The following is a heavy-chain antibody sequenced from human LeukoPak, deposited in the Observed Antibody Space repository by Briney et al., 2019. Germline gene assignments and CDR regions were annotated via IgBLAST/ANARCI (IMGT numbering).Heavy chain of an antibody. Sequence: PGGSLRLSCAASGFTFSNYDMHWVRQATGKGLEWVSGIDTAGDTYYPGSVKGRFTTSRENAKNSLYLQVNSLRAEDTAVYYCTRDGTVVRGLPRRARTFYGMDVWGQGTTVTVSS. J-gene: IGHJ6*02. CDR2: IDTAGDT. V-gene: IGHV3-13*01. D-gene: IGHD3-10*01. CDR1: GFTFSNYD. CDR3: TRDGTVVRGLPRRARTFYGMDV.